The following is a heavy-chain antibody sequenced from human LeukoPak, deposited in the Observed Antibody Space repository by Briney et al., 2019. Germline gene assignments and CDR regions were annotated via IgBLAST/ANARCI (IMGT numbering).Heavy chain of an antibody. CDR2: ISAYNGNT. CDR1: GYTFSNHG. Sequence: GASVKVSCKASGYTFSNHGISWVRQAPGQGLEWMGWISAYNGNTNYAQKLQGRVTMTTDTSTSTAYMELRSLRSDDTAVYYCARDLDSSSSEWYFDLWGRGTLVTVSS. D-gene: IGHD6-6*01. J-gene: IGHJ2*01. V-gene: IGHV1-18*01. CDR3: ARDLDSSSSEWYFDL.